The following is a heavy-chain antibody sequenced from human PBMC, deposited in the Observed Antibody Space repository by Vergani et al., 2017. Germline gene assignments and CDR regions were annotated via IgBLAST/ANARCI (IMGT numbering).Heavy chain of an antibody. CDR1: GGTFSSYA. V-gene: IGHV1-69*18. J-gene: IGHJ4*02. CDR2: IIPIFGTA. Sequence: QVQLVQSGAEVKKPGSSVKVSCKASGGTFSSYAISWVRQAPGQGLEWMGRIIPIFGTANYAQKFQGRVTITADESTSTAYMELSSLRSEDTAVYYCARDGARTSGYSYGYIHKPTYFDYWGQGTLVTVSS. D-gene: IGHD5-18*01. CDR3: ARDGARTSGYSYGYIHKPTYFDY.